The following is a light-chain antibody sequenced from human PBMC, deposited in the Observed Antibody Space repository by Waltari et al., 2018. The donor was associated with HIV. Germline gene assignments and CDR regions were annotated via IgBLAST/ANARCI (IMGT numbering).Light chain of an antibody. Sequence: QSVLTQSPSASGTPGQRVTISCSGSSSTIGSNYVSWYQQLPGTAPKILIYGSNQRPPGVPDRFSGSKSGTSASLAISGLRSEDEADYYCAAWDDSLSGRVFGGGTKLTVL. CDR1: SSTIGSNY. CDR2: GSN. CDR3: AAWDDSLSGRV. V-gene: IGLV1-47*01. J-gene: IGLJ3*02.